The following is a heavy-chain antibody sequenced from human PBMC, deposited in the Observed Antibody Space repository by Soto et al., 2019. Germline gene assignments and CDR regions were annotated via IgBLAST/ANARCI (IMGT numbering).Heavy chain of an antibody. D-gene: IGHD3-10*01. Sequence: GESLKISCKGSGYSFTSYWIIWVRQMPGKGLEWMGRIDPSDSYTNYSPSFQGHVTISADKSISTAYLQWSSLKASDTAMYYCARLPPRVWGGDYCDVMDFGAQGTTDTVS. V-gene: IGHV5-10-1*01. J-gene: IGHJ6*02. CDR2: IDPSDSYT. CDR1: GYSFTSYW. CDR3: ARLPPRVWGGDYCDVMDF.